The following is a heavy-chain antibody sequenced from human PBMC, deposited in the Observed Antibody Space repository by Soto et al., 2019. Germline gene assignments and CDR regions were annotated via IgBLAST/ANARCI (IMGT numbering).Heavy chain of an antibody. Sequence: LTCIVSGGSISSYYWSWIRQPPGKGLEWIGYIYYSGSTNYNPSLKSRVTISVDTSKNQFSLKLSSVTAADTAVYYCTRDRGDYGGNSDAHDSFAIWGQGTMVTVSS. D-gene: IGHD4-17*01. V-gene: IGHV4-59*01. CDR1: GGSISSYY. CDR2: IYYSGST. J-gene: IGHJ3*02. CDR3: TRDRGDYGGNSDAHDSFAI.